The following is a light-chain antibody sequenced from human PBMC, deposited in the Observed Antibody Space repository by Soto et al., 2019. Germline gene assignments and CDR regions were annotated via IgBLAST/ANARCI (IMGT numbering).Light chain of an antibody. CDR3: STYTAASTRDVV. V-gene: IGLV2-14*01. J-gene: IGLJ2*01. Sequence: QSVLTQPASVSGSPGQSITISCTGTSSDGGDYNYVSWYQQHPGKAPKLIIYEVTNRPSGVSNRFSGSKSDYTASLTISGLQAEDEADYYCSTYTAASTRDVVFGEGTQLTVL. CDR1: SSDGGDYNY. CDR2: EVT.